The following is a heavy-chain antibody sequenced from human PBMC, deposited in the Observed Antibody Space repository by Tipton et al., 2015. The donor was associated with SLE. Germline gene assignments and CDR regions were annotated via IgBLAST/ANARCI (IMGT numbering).Heavy chain of an antibody. J-gene: IGHJ5*02. Sequence: TLSLTCTVSGGSISSSNYYWGWIRQPPGKGLEWIGSIYYSGSTYYNPSLKSRVSISVDTSKNQFSLKLNSVTAADTAVYYCVRLSSSGWRPYNWFDPWGQGILVTVSS. CDR2: IYYSGST. CDR3: VRLSSSGWRPYNWFDP. D-gene: IGHD6-19*01. CDR1: GGSISSSNYY. V-gene: IGHV4-39*07.